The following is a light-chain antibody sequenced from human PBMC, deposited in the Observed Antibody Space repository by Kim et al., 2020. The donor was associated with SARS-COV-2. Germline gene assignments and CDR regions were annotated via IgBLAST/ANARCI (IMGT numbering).Light chain of an antibody. CDR1: QSVDTY. J-gene: IGKJ4*01. Sequence: PGERATLSCRASQSVDTYLAWYQQRPGQGPRLLIYDASNRATGIPDRFSGSGSRTDFTLTISSLESEDFAVYYCQQRSNWPPALTFGGGTKVDIK. V-gene: IGKV3-11*01. CDR3: QQRSNWPPALT. CDR2: DAS.